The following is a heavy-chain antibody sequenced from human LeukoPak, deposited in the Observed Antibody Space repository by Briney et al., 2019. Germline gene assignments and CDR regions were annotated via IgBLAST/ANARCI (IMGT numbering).Heavy chain of an antibody. V-gene: IGHV3-7*03. J-gene: IGHJ4*02. CDR3: AREVFFQFDN. Sequence: GGSLRLSCAASGFTFRKYWMAWVRQAPGRGLEWVAAIAANGNDKDYEDALQGRFTISRDNARNSLSLRIDSLRAEDTAQYYCAREVFFQFDNWGQGALVTVSS. CDR1: GFTFRKYW. CDR2: IAANGNDK.